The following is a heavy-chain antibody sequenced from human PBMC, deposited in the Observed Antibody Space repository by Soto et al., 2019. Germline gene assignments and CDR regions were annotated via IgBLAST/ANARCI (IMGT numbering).Heavy chain of an antibody. D-gene: IGHD3-3*01. J-gene: IGHJ6*02. CDR1: GGTFSSYA. Sequence: SVKVCCKASGGTFSSYAISWVRQAPGQGLEWMGGIIPIFGTANYAQKFQGRVTITADESTSTAYMELSSLRSEDTAVYYCARGGAREDDFWSGYYRYYYGMDVWGQGTTVTVSS. CDR3: ARGGAREDDFWSGYYRYYYGMDV. V-gene: IGHV1-69*13. CDR2: IIPIFGTA.